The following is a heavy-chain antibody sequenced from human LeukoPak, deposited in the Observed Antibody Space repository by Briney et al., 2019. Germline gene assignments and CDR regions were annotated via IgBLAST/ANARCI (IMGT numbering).Heavy chain of an antibody. V-gene: IGHV3-30*03. CDR2: ISYDGSNK. J-gene: IGHJ4*02. D-gene: IGHD6-13*01. Sequence: PGGSLRLSCAASGFTFSSYGMHWVRQAPGKGLEWVAVISYDGSNKYYADSVKGRFTISRDNSKNTLYLQMNSLSAEDTAVYYCAAIAAANYYFDYWGQGTLVTVSS. CDR3: AAIAAANYYFDY. CDR1: GFTFSSYG.